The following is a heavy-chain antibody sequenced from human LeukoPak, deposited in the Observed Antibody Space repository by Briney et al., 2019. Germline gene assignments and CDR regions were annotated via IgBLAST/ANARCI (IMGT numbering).Heavy chain of an antibody. V-gene: IGHV1-18*01. Sequence: ASVKVSCKASGYTFTSYGISWVRQAPGQGLEWMGWISAYNGKTNYAQKLQGRVTMTTDTSTSTAYMELRSLRSDDTAVYYCARDLIVVVPAARVFDPWGQGTLVTVSS. D-gene: IGHD2-2*01. CDR3: ARDLIVVVPAARVFDP. CDR1: GYTFTSYG. J-gene: IGHJ5*02. CDR2: ISAYNGKT.